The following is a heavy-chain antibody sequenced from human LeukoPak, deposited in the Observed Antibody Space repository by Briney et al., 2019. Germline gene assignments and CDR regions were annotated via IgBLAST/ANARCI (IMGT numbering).Heavy chain of an antibody. CDR2: ISSSGSTI. D-gene: IGHD3-22*01. CDR3: ARHYYYDSSGYSSFDY. J-gene: IGHJ4*02. V-gene: IGHV3-11*01. CDR1: GFTFSDYY. Sequence: PGGSLRLSCAASGFTFSDYYMSWIRQAPGKGLEWVSYISSSGSTIYYADSEKGRFTISRDNAKNSLYLQMNSLRAEDTAVYYCARHYYYDSSGYSSFDYWGQGTLVTVSS.